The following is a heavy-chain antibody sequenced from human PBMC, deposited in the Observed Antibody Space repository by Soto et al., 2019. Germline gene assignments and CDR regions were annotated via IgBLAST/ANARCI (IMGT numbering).Heavy chain of an antibody. CDR1: GYTLTELS. J-gene: IGHJ6*02. CDR2: FDPEDGET. Sequence: ASVKVSCKVSGYTLTELSMHWVRQAPGKGLEWMGGFDPEDGETIYAQKFQGRVTMTEDTSTDTAYMELSSLRAEDTAVYYCAPVGGTTHYYYYGMDVWGQGTTVTVYS. V-gene: IGHV1-24*01. D-gene: IGHD1-7*01. CDR3: APVGGTTHYYYYGMDV.